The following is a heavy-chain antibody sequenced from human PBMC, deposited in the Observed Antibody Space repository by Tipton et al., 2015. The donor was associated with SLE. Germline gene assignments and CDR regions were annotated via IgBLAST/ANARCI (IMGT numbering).Heavy chain of an antibody. Sequence: TLSLTCAVSGGSISSYYWSWIRQPPGKGLEWIGSIYYSGSTYYNPSLKSRVTISVDTSKNQFSLKLSSVTAADTAVYYCAREYEVWASFDYWGQGTLVTVSS. CDR3: AREYEVWASFDY. V-gene: IGHV4-59*12. J-gene: IGHJ4*02. D-gene: IGHD3-16*01. CDR2: IYYSGST. CDR1: GGSISSYY.